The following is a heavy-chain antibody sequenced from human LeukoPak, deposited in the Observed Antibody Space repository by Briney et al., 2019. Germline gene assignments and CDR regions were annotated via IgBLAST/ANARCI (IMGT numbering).Heavy chain of an antibody. D-gene: IGHD6-13*01. CDR1: RFTFSKNW. CDR2: IQGDGSNT. J-gene: IGHJ4*02. Sequence: GGSLRLSCVASRFTFSKNWMHWVRQAPGEGLVWVSRIQGDGSNTNYADSVKGRFSISRDNAKNTVYLQMNSLRAEDTGIYYCARGTSAGGPISPFDFWGQGTVVTVSS. CDR3: ARGTSAGGPISPFDF. V-gene: IGHV3-74*01.